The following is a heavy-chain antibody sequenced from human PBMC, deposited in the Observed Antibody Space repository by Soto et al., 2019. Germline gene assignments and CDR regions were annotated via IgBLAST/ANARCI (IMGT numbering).Heavy chain of an antibody. D-gene: IGHD2-2*01. CDR1: GFTFSSYW. Sequence: GGSLRLSCAASGFTFSSYWMSWVRQAPGKGLEWVANIKQDGSEKYYVDSVKGRFTISRDNAKNSLYLQMNSLRAEDTAVYYCAREYPLRYCSSTSCSHYYGMDVWGQGTTVTVS. V-gene: IGHV3-7*01. J-gene: IGHJ6*02. CDR2: IKQDGSEK. CDR3: AREYPLRYCSSTSCSHYYGMDV.